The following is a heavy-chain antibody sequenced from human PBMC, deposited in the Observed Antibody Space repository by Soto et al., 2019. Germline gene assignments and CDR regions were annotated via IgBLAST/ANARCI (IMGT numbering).Heavy chain of an antibody. J-gene: IGHJ6*02. CDR2: IIPTFGTA. CDR1: GGTFSSYT. V-gene: IGHV1-69*12. D-gene: IGHD2-21*01. Sequence: QVQMVQSGAEVKNPGSSVKVSCKASGGTFSSYTISWVRQAPGQGLEWMGGIIPTFGTADYAQKFQGRVTITADESTSTGYMELSSLRSEDTALYYCARPSCGAACYYYGMDVWGQGTAVTVSS. CDR3: ARPSCGAACYYYGMDV.